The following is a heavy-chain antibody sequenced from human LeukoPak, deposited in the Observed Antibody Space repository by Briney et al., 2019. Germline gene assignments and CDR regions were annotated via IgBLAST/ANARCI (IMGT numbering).Heavy chain of an antibody. CDR3: ARAFYSSSWNHKEDFFDF. V-gene: IGHV4-39*07. CDR2: ISHSGST. Sequence: PSETLSLTCTVSGGSISSGTYYWSWIRQPPGKGLEWIGEISHSGSTNYDPSLKSRVIISIDTSKNQFSLRLSSVTAADTAVYYCARAFYSSSWNHKEDFFDFWGQGTLVTVSS. CDR1: GGSISSGTYY. J-gene: IGHJ4*02. D-gene: IGHD6-13*01.